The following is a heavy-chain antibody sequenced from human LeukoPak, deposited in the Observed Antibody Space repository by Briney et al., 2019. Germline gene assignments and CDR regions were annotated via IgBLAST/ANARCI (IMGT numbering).Heavy chain of an antibody. D-gene: IGHD2/OR15-2a*01. CDR3: ARDYVYAFDY. V-gene: IGHV3-48*01. CDR2: ISGDGNAK. J-gene: IGHJ4*02. CDR1: GFSFSSYS. Sequence: GGSLRLSCAAAGFSFSSYSINWVRQAPGKGLEWVSYISGDGNAKHYTDSVKGRFTISRDNAKNALYLQMNSLRAEDTAVYFCARDYVYAFDYWGQGTLVTVSS.